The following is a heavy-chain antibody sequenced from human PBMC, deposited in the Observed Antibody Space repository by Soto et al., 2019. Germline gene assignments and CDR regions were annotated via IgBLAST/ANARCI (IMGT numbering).Heavy chain of an antibody. V-gene: IGHV3-21*06. CDR2: ISSRSSLI. Sequence: KLWGSVRLSCAASVCSFRSDSVNCFRQAPGQGLEWVAYISSRSSLILYADSVRGRFVISRDNALNSLYLQMNSPRDEDTAIYYCVRERGEYDSGWYIDRWGQGT. J-gene: IGHJ5*02. CDR3: VRERGEYDSGWYIDR. D-gene: IGHD6-19*01. CDR1: VCSFRSDS.